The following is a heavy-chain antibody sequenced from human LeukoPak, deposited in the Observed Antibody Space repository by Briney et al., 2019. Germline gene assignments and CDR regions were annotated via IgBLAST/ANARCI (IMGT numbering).Heavy chain of an antibody. CDR1: GYSISSGYY. CDR3: ARGGGGVIITSYYYYLDV. J-gene: IGHJ6*03. Sequence: PSETLSLTCAVSGYSISSGYYWGWIRQPPGKALEWIGEINLTGRTNYNPSLKSRVTISLDTSKNQFSLKLNSVTAADTAVYYCARGGGGVIITSYYYYLDVWAKGTTVTVSS. V-gene: IGHV4-38-2*01. CDR2: INLTGRT. D-gene: IGHD3-3*01.